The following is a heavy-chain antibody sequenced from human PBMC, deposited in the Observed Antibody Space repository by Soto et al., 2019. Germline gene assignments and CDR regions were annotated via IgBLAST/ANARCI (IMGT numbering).Heavy chain of an antibody. Sequence: TLSLTCAVYGGSFSGYYWSWIRQPPGKGLEWIGEINHSGSTNYNPSLKSRVTISVDTSKNQFSLKLSSVTAADTAVYYCARSGYSDYWGQGTLVTVSS. CDR2: INHSGST. CDR3: ARSGYSDY. J-gene: IGHJ4*02. CDR1: GGSFSGYY. D-gene: IGHD3-22*01. V-gene: IGHV4-34*01.